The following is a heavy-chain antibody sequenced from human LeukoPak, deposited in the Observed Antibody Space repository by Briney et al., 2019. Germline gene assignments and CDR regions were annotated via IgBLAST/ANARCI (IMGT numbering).Heavy chain of an antibody. Sequence: GTSVKVSCKASGYSFTSFGLSWVRQTPGQGPEWMGWISAASGSTNYAQKFQDRVTMTTDTCTTTVYMELRSLRSDDTAVYYCAKEQEGTAIGRVIDYWGQGTVVTVSS. CDR2: ISAASGST. D-gene: IGHD2-21*02. V-gene: IGHV1-18*01. CDR1: GYSFTSFG. CDR3: AKEQEGTAIGRVIDY. J-gene: IGHJ4*02.